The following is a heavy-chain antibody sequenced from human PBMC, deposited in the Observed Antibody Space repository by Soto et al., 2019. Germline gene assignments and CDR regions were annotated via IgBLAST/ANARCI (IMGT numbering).Heavy chain of an antibody. CDR2: ISTGNGNT. CDR3: AKGSQMWTPDY. J-gene: IGHJ4*02. V-gene: IGHV1-3*04. CDR1: GYSFTDYA. D-gene: IGHD2-21*01. Sequence: GASVKFSCKACGYSFTDYAMHWVRQAPGQRLEWMGWISTGNGNTKYSQKFQGRVTITRDTSATTAYMELSGLRSEDTAVYYCAKGSQMWTPDYWGQGTLVTVSS.